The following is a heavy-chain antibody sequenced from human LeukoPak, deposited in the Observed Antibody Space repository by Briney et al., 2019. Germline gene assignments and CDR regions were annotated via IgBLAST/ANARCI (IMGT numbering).Heavy chain of an antibody. CDR3: ARPPSRGYSSSFEY. V-gene: IGHV5-51*01. CDR1: GYTIGSFGSYW. Sequence: GESLKISCKGSGYTIGSFGSYWIAWVRRMPGKGLEWMGSIYPIDSDTRYNPSFEGQVTVSVDRSISTAYLQWSSLKASDTAMYYCARPPSRGYSSSFEYWGQGTLVTVSS. CDR2: IYPIDSDT. D-gene: IGHD2-2*03. J-gene: IGHJ4*02.